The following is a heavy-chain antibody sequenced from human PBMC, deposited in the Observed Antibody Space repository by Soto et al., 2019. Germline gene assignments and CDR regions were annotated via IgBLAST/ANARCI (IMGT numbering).Heavy chain of an antibody. CDR2: IVPIYRTA. CDR1: GGTFSSYR. V-gene: IGHV1-69*01. D-gene: IGHD6-13*01. CDR3: VRDSGAKLSSS. J-gene: IGHJ4*02. Sequence: QVQLVQSGAEVKKPGSSVKVSCKASGGTFSSYRINWVRQAPGQGLEWVGGIVPIYRTADYAQKLQGRVTITADVSARTSYMELRSLKSQDTAVYYCVRDSGAKLSSSWGQGTLVTVSS.